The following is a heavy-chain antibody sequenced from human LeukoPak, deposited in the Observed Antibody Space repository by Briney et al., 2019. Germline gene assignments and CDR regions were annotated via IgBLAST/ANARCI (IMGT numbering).Heavy chain of an antibody. Sequence: SETLSLTCTVSGGSISSYYWSWIRQPAGKGLEWIGRIYTSGSTNYNPSLKSRVTMSVDTFKNQFSLKLSSVTAADTAVYYCARDGDYDILTGRDGAYGMDVWGQGTTVTVSS. D-gene: IGHD3-9*01. CDR1: GGSISSYY. J-gene: IGHJ6*02. V-gene: IGHV4-4*07. CDR3: ARDGDYDILTGRDGAYGMDV. CDR2: IYTSGST.